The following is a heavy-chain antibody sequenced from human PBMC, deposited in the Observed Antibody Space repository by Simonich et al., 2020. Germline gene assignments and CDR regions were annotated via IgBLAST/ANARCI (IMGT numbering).Heavy chain of an antibody. CDR1: GGSISSSSYY. CDR2: IYYTGST. CDR3: ARHAGFAFDI. D-gene: IGHD6-13*01. Sequence: QLQLQESCPGLLKPSETLSLTCTVSGGSISSSSYYWGWIRQPPGKGLEWIGRIYYTGSTYYNPSLKSRVTISVDTSKKQFALKVSSLTAADTAVYYCARHAGFAFDIWGQGTMVTVSS. V-gene: IGHV4-39*01. J-gene: IGHJ3*02.